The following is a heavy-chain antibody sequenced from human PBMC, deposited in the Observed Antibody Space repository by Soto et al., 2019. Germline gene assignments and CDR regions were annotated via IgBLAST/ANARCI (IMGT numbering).Heavy chain of an antibody. D-gene: IGHD3-16*01. Sequence: GGSLRLSCSASGFTFSSYAMHWVRQAPGKGLEYVSAISSNGGSTYYADSVKGRFTISRDNSKNALYLQMNSLRADDTALYYCANKNGGHPPFDSWGQGTLVTVSS. CDR1: GFTFSSYA. V-gene: IGHV3-64*04. CDR2: ISSNGGST. J-gene: IGHJ4*02. CDR3: ANKNGGHPPFDS.